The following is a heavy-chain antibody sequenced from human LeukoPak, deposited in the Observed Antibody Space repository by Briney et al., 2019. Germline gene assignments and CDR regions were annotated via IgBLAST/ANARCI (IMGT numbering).Heavy chain of an antibody. V-gene: IGHV3-30*18. D-gene: IGHD3-16*02. J-gene: IGHJ4*02. CDR2: ISYDGSNK. CDR3: AKDALISFRGAWSQSDY. CDR1: VFTFSSYG. Sequence: GGSLRLSCAASVFTFSSYGMHWVRQAPGKGLEWVAVISYDGSNKYYADSVKGRFTISRDNSKNTLFLQMNSLRAEDTAVYYCAKDALISFRGAWSQSDYWGQGTLVTVSS.